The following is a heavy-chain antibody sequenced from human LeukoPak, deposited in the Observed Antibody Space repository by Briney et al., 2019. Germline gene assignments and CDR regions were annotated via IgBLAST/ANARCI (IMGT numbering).Heavy chain of an antibody. Sequence: GGSLRLSCSASGLTFSVSAIHWVRQASGKGLEWVGRIKTKADNYATAYAASVKGRFTITRDDSTNTAYLQMNSLKTEDTAVYYCTHPAYYYNVDVWGKGTTVTVSS. CDR3: THPAYYYNVDV. CDR1: GLTFSVSA. J-gene: IGHJ6*04. V-gene: IGHV3-73*01. CDR2: IKTKADNYAT. D-gene: IGHD6-25*01.